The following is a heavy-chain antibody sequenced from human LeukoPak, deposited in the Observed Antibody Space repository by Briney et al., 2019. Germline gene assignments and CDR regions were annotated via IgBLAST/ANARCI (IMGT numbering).Heavy chain of an antibody. D-gene: IGHD6-13*01. CDR1: GGSISSYY. CDR2: IYTSGST. V-gene: IGHV4-4*07. CDR3: ARDLGTIAAAGNWFDP. Sequence: SETLSLTCTVSGGSISSYYWSWIRQPAGKGLEWIGRIYTSGSTNYNPSLKSRVTMSVDTSKNQFSLKLSSVTAADTAVYYCARDLGTIAAAGNWFDPWGQGTLVTVSS. J-gene: IGHJ5*02.